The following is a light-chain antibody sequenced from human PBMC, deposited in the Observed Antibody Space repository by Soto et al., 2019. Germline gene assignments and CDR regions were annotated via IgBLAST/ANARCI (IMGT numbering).Light chain of an antibody. J-gene: IGKJ1*01. CDR2: KAS. CDR1: QSINTW. V-gene: IGKV1-5*03. CDR3: QQYQTYSQ. Sequence: DIQMTQSPSTLSASVGDRVTITCRASQSINTWLAWYQLKPGRAPKLLIYKASTLESGVSSRFSGSGSGTEFTITISSLQPDDFATYYCQQYQTYSQFGQGTRVEIK.